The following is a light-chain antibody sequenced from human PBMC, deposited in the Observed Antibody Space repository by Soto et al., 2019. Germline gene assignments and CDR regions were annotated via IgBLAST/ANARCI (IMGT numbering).Light chain of an antibody. CDR1: QSVSSY. Sequence: EIVLTQSPATLSLSLGERATLSCRASQSVSSYLAWYQQKPGQAPRLLIYDASNWATGIPARFSGSGSGTDFTLTISSLEPEDFAVYYCHQRSNWPLTFGGGSKVDIK. V-gene: IGKV3-11*01. CDR2: DAS. J-gene: IGKJ4*01. CDR3: HQRSNWPLT.